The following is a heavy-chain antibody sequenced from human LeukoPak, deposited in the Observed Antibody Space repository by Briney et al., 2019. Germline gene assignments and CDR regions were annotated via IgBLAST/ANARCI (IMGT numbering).Heavy chain of an antibody. Sequence: SETLSLTCTVSGGSISSSRYYWGWIRQPPGKGLEWIGTIYYSGSTYYNPSLKSRVTISVDKSKNQFSLKLSSVTAADTAVYYCAREDGDYTRSYNWFDPWGQGTLVTVSS. V-gene: IGHV4-39*07. J-gene: IGHJ5*02. CDR2: IYYSGST. D-gene: IGHD4-17*01. CDR3: AREDGDYTRSYNWFDP. CDR1: GGSISSSRYY.